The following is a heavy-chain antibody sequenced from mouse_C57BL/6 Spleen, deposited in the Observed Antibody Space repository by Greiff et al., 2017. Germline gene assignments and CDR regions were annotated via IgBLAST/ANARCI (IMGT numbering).Heavy chain of an antibody. D-gene: IGHD2-5*01. CDR2: IDPDTGGT. Sequence: QVQLKESGAELVRPGASVTLSCKASGYTFTDYEMHWVKQTPVHGLEWIGAIDPDTGGTAYNQKFKGKAILTADKSSSTAYMELRSLTSEDSAVYYCTRESYSNLYYFDYWGQGTTLTVSS. V-gene: IGHV1-15*01. CDR1: GYTFTDYE. CDR3: TRESYSNLYYFDY. J-gene: IGHJ2*01.